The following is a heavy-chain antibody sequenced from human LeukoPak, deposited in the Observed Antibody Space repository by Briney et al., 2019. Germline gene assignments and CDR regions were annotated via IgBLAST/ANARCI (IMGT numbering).Heavy chain of an antibody. Sequence: GGSLRLSCAASGFTFSSYWMSWVRQAPGKGLEWVANIKQDGSEKYYVDSVKGRFTISRDNAKNSLYLQMNSLRAEDTAVYYCARDVGGYGSGTYANWGQGTLVTVSS. CDR3: ARDVGGYGSGTYAN. V-gene: IGHV3-7*01. D-gene: IGHD3-10*01. CDR2: IKQDGSEK. J-gene: IGHJ4*02. CDR1: GFTFSSYW.